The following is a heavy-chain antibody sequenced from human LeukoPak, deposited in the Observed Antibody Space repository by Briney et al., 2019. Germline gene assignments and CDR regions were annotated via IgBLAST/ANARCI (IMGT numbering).Heavy chain of an antibody. CDR3: ARMTSGWYVLHPSNWYFDL. CDR2: IYYSGST. D-gene: IGHD6-19*01. Sequence: SETLSLTCTVSGGSISGYYWTWIRQPPGKGLEWIGYIYYSGSTNYNPSLKSRVTISVDSTKNQVSLKVTSMTAADTAVYYCARMTSGWYVLHPSNWYFDLWGRGALVTVSS. CDR1: GGSISGYY. J-gene: IGHJ2*01. V-gene: IGHV4-59*01.